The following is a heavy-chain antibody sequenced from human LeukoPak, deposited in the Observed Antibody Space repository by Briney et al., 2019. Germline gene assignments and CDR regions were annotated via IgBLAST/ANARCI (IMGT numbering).Heavy chain of an antibody. Sequence: GGSLRLSCAASGFTFRSFAVSWVRQAPGQGLEWVSAISGSGDSTYYADSVQGRFTISRDNSKNTLYVEMNSLRADDTAVYYCAKGYSSGWYDSPFDYWGQGTLVTVSS. CDR2: ISGSGDST. V-gene: IGHV3-23*01. J-gene: IGHJ4*02. D-gene: IGHD6-19*01. CDR3: AKGYSSGWYDSPFDY. CDR1: GFTFRSFA.